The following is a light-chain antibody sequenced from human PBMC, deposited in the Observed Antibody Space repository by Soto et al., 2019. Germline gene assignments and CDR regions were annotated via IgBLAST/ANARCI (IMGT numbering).Light chain of an antibody. CDR3: QQGVT. J-gene: IGKJ4*01. V-gene: IGKV3-20*01. CDR1: QSLTTNY. CDR2: DAS. Sequence: DIVLTQSPGTLSLSPGERATLSCRASQSLTTNYLAWYQQKPGQAPRLLIYDASSRATGIPDRVSGSGSGTDFTLTIARLEPEDFAVFYCQQGVTFGGGTKVEIK.